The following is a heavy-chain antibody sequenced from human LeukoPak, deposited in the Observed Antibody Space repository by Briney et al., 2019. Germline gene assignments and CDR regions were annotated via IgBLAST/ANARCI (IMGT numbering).Heavy chain of an antibody. Sequence: ASVKVSCKTSGYTFTGYYMHWVRQAPGQGLEWMGWINPNSGGTNYAQKFQGRVTTTRDTSISTAYMELSRLRSDDTAVYYCARGYSGSYYQWFDPWGQGTLVTVSS. D-gene: IGHD1-26*01. CDR2: INPNSGGT. V-gene: IGHV1-2*02. J-gene: IGHJ5*02. CDR3: ARGYSGSYYQWFDP. CDR1: GYTFTGYY.